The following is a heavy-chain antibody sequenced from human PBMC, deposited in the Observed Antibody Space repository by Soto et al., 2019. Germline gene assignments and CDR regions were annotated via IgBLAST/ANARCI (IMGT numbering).Heavy chain of an antibody. CDR2: IIPIFGTA. D-gene: IGHD1-26*01. J-gene: IGHJ4*02. CDR1: GGTFSSYA. CDR3: ARGGQGDMSGSYRSGDY. Sequence: QVQLVQSGAEVKKPGSSVKVSCKASGGTFSSYAISWVRQAPGQGLEWMGGIIPIFGTANYAQKLQGRVTITADESTSTAYMELSSLRAEDTAVYYCARGGQGDMSGSYRSGDYWGQGTLVTVSS. V-gene: IGHV1-69*01.